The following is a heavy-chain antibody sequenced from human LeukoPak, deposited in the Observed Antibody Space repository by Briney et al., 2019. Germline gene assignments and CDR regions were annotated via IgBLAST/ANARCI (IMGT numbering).Heavy chain of an antibody. Sequence: SETLSLTCAVCGGSFSGYYWSWIRQPPGKGLEWIGEINHSGSTNYNPSLKSRVTISVDTSKNQFSLKLSSVTAADTAVYYCARVRRFGELLLLDPWGQGTLVTVSS. CDR1: GGSFSGYY. CDR3: ARVRRFGELLLLDP. J-gene: IGHJ5*02. CDR2: INHSGST. D-gene: IGHD3-10*01. V-gene: IGHV4-34*01.